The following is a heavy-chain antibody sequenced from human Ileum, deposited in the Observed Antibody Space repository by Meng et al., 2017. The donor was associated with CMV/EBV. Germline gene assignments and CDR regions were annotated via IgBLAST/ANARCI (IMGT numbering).Heavy chain of an antibody. CDR2: IYYTRST. CDR1: GGSITNYY. D-gene: IGHD2-21*01. CDR3: ARVSAYLITFDP. Sequence: SETLSLTCTISGGSITNYYWSWIRQPPGKGLEWIGYIYYTRSTNYNPSLKSRVFISLDTSKSQFSLKLSSVTAADTAVYYCARVSAYLITFDPWGQGTLVTVSS. J-gene: IGHJ5*02. V-gene: IGHV4-59*01.